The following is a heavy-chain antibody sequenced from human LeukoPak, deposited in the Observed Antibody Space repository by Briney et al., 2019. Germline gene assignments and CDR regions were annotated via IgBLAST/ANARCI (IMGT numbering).Heavy chain of an antibody. CDR1: GLTFSSYE. Sequence: GGSLRLSCAASGLTFSSYEMNWVRQAPGKGLEWVSYIGSSGSTIYYADSVKGRFTISRDNPKNTLNLQMDSLRVEDTAVYYCARHGSGSKYFDPLDFWGQGTLVTVSS. CDR3: ARHGSGSKYFDPLDF. J-gene: IGHJ4*02. CDR2: IGSSGSTI. D-gene: IGHD1-26*01. V-gene: IGHV3-48*03.